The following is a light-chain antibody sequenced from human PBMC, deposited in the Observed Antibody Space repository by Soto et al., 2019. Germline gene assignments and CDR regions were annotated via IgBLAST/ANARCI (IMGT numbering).Light chain of an antibody. CDR2: DSS. CDR3: QQRRVWPLT. Sequence: VLTQSPAILSLSPGERATLSCRASQSVSNYLAWYQQRPGQAPRLLIYDSSNRATGIPARFSASGSGTDFTLTNSSLEPEDFAVYYCQQRRVWPLTFGGGTKVEIK. CDR1: QSVSNY. J-gene: IGKJ4*01. V-gene: IGKV3-11*01.